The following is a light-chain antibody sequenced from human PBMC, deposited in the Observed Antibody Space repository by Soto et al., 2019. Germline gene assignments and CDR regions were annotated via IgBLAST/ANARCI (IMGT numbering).Light chain of an antibody. Sequence: EIELTQSPATLSLSPGERATLSCRASQNVEGYLAWYQQKPGQAPRPLIYDASNRAPGIPARFSGSGSGTDFPLTISSPEPEDFAVYYCQQRKTWPPITFGQGTRLEIK. CDR3: QQRKTWPPIT. CDR2: DAS. CDR1: QNVEGY. J-gene: IGKJ5*01. V-gene: IGKV3-11*01.